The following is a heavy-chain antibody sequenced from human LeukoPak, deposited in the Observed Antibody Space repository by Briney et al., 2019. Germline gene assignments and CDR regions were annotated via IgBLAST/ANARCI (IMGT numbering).Heavy chain of an antibody. D-gene: IGHD6-19*01. Sequence: GGSLRLSCAASGFTFSSYAMNWVRQAPGKGLEWVSYISSSSSSIYYADSVKGRFTISRDNAKNSLYLQMNSLRAEDTAVYYCARQWLRGFDYWGQGTLVTVSS. CDR2: ISSSSSSI. J-gene: IGHJ4*02. CDR3: ARQWLRGFDY. V-gene: IGHV3-48*01. CDR1: GFTFSSYA.